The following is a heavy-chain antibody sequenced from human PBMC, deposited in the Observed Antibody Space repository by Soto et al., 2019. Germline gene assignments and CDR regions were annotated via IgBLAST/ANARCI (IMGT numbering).Heavy chain of an antibody. J-gene: IGHJ2*01. CDR1: GFTFGSYA. D-gene: IGHD4-17*01. Sequence: GGSLRLSCAASGFTFGSYAMSWVRQAPGKGLEWVSAISGSGGSTYYADSVKGRFTISRDNSKNTLYLQMNSLRAEDTAVYYCAKGDYGAPEDWYFDLWGRGTLVTASS. V-gene: IGHV3-23*01. CDR2: ISGSGGST. CDR3: AKGDYGAPEDWYFDL.